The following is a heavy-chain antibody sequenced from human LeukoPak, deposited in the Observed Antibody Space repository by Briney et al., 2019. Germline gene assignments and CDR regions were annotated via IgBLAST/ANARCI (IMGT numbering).Heavy chain of an antibody. CDR3: ARDGRYYDSSGYYNY. J-gene: IGHJ4*02. Sequence: SETLSLTCTVSGGSISGYFWSWIRQPPGKGLDWIGYIYSSGTTYYNPSLKSRVTISVDMSKNQLSLRLTSVTAADTAVYYCARDGRYYDSSGYYNYWGQGTLVTVSS. V-gene: IGHV4-59*01. CDR1: GGSISGYF. D-gene: IGHD3-22*01. CDR2: IYSSGTT.